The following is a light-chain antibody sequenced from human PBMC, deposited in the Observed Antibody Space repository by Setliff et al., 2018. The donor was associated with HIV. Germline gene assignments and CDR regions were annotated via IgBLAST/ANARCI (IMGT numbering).Light chain of an antibody. J-gene: IGLJ1*01. CDR3: SSYTSSSTPYV. V-gene: IGLV2-14*01. CDR1: ISDVGGFNY. CDR2: EVS. Sequence: QSVLTQPASVSGSPGQSITISCTGTISDVGGFNYVSWYQQHPGKAPKLMIYEVSNRPSWISNRFSGSKSANTAFLTISGLQAEDEADYYCSSYTSSSTPYVFGTGTKVTVL.